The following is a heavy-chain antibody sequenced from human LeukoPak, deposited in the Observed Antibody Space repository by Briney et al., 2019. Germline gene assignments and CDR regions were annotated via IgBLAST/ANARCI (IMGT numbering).Heavy chain of an antibody. CDR2: IYYDGST. V-gene: IGHV4-39*07. J-gene: IGHJ4*02. CDR1: GGSISSRSYY. Sequence: SETLSLTCTASGGSISSRSYYWGWFRQPPGKGLEWIGSIYYDGSTYYNPSLKSRVTLSVDTSKNQFSLKLNSVTAADTAVYYCATRSRGSRGLLGLSYWGQGTLVTVSS. CDR3: ATRSRGSRGLLGLSY. D-gene: IGHD2-15*01.